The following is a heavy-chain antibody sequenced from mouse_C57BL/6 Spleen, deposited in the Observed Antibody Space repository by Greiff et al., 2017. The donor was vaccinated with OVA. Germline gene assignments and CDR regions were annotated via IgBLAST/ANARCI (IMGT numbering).Heavy chain of an antibody. CDR2: ISYDGSN. CDR3: ASVLPPYYAMDY. CDR1: GYSITSGYY. Sequence: EVQVVESGPGLVKPSQSLPLTCSVTGYSITSGYYWNWIRQFPGNKLEWMGYISYDGSNNYNPSLKNRISITRDTSKNQFFLKLNSVTTEDTATYYCASVLPPYYAMDYWGQGTSVTVSS. V-gene: IGHV3-6*01. J-gene: IGHJ4*01.